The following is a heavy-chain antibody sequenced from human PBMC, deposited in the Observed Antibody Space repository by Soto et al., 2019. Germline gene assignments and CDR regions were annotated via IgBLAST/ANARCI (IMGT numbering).Heavy chain of an antibody. J-gene: IGHJ4*02. CDR1: GGSFSGYD. D-gene: IGHD6-13*01. CDR2: INHSGST. CDR3: ARSFGVAAVGPFDY. V-gene: IGHV4-34*09. Sequence: SETLSLTCAVYGGSFSGYDWSWIRQPPGKGLEWIGEINHSGSTNYNPSLKSRVTISVDTSKNQFSLKLSSVTAADTAVYYCARSFGVAAVGPFDYWGQGTLVT.